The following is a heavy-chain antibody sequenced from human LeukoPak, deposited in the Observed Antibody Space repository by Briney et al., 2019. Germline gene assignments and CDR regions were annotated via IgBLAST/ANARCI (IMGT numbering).Heavy chain of an antibody. Sequence: SETLSLTCAVYGGSFSGYYWSWIRQPPGKGLEWIGEITHSGSTNYNPSLKSRVTISVDTSKNQFSPKLSSVTAADTAVYYCARGDTYYYGMDVWGQGTTVTVSS. V-gene: IGHV4-34*01. CDR1: GGSFSGYY. CDR3: ARGDTYYYGMDV. CDR2: ITHSGST. J-gene: IGHJ6*02.